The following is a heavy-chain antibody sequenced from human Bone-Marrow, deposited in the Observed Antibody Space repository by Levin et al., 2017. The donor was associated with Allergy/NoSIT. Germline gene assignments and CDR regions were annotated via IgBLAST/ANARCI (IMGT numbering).Heavy chain of an antibody. CDR2: INPGAGSA. CDR1: GYTFSSYH. V-gene: IGHV1-46*01. Sequence: VASVKVSCKASGYTFSSYHLHWVRQAPGQGLEWMGMINPGAGSATYAQKFQGRVTMTRDTSTNTVYMELDSLRSEDTAVYFCAREAGSTSIDYYYMDVWGKGTTVAVSS. J-gene: IGHJ6*03. D-gene: IGHD2-2*01. CDR3: AREAGSTSIDYYYMDV.